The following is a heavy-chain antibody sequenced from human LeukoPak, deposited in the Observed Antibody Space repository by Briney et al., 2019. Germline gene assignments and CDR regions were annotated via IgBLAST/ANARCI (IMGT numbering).Heavy chain of an antibody. V-gene: IGHV1-18*01. D-gene: IGHD2-15*01. CDR2: ISAYNGNT. Sequence: ASVKVSCKASGYTFTSYVISWVRQAPGQGLEWMGWISAYNGNTNYAQKLQGRVTMTTDTSTSTAYMELSSLRSEDTAVYYCARVYCSGGSCYSNAFDIWGQGTMVTVSS. CDR3: ARVYCSGGSCYSNAFDI. J-gene: IGHJ3*02. CDR1: GYTFTSYV.